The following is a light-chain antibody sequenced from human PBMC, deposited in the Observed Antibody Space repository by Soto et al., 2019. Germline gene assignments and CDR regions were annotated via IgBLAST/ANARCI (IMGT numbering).Light chain of an antibody. J-gene: IGLJ2*01. V-gene: IGLV2-8*01. CDR2: EVS. CDR3: SSYAGIDSLL. CDR1: SSDVGAYNY. Sequence: QSALTQPPSASGSPGQSVTISCTGSSSDVGAYNYVSWYQQHPGKAPKLMIYEVSERPSGVPNRFSGSKSGNTASLTVSGLQTEDEDYYSCSSYAGIDSLLFGGGTKLTVL.